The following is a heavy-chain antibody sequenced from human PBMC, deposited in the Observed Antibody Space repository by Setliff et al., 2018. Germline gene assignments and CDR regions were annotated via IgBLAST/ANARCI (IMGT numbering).Heavy chain of an antibody. Sequence: SLRLSCAASGFTFSNSWMSWVRQAPGKGLEWVANIKQDGSEKYYVDSVKGRFTISRDNAKNSLYLQMSSLRAEDTAVYYCARETLPYYFDYWGQGILVTVSS. CDR3: ARETLPYYFDY. V-gene: IGHV3-7*01. CDR1: GFTFSNSW. J-gene: IGHJ4*02. CDR2: IKQDGSEK.